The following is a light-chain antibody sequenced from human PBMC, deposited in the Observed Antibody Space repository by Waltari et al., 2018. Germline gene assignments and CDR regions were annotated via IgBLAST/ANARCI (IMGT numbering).Light chain of an antibody. V-gene: IGLV2-14*03. CDR1: SSDVGGFNF. Sequence: QSALTQPASVSGSPGQSISISCTGISSDVGGFNFVSWYQQHPGKAPKLMIYDVFNRPSWVSTRFSGSKSDNAASLAISGLQAEDGAVYYCSSYTASPPHVVFGGGTKVTVL. CDR2: DVF. J-gene: IGLJ2*01. CDR3: SSYTASPPHVV.